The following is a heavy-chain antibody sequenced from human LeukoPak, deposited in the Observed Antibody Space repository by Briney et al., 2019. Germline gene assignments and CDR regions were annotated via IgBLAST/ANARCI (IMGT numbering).Heavy chain of an antibody. CDR3: AREGGYCSSTSCYAGWFDP. J-gene: IGHJ5*02. V-gene: IGHV4-39*07. D-gene: IGHD2-2*01. CDR1: GGSISSSSYY. Sequence: PSETLSLTCTVSGGSISSSSYYWGWIRQPPGKGLEWIGSIYYSGSTYYNPSLKSRVTISVDTSKNQFSLKLSSVTAADTAVYYCAREGGYCSSTSCYAGWFDPWGQGTLVTVSS. CDR2: IYYSGST.